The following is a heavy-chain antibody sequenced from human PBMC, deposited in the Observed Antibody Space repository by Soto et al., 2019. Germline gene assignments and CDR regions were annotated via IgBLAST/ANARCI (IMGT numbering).Heavy chain of an antibody. V-gene: IGHV4-34*01. Sequence: QVQLQQWGAGLLKPSETLSLTCAVYGGSFSGYYWSWIRQPPGKGLEWIGEINHSGSTNYNPSLKSRVTISVDTSKNQFSLKLSSVTAADTAVYYCERVGCSSTSCPTDLDYWGQGTLVTVSS. CDR3: ERVGCSSTSCPTDLDY. D-gene: IGHD2-2*01. CDR2: INHSGST. CDR1: GGSFSGYY. J-gene: IGHJ4*02.